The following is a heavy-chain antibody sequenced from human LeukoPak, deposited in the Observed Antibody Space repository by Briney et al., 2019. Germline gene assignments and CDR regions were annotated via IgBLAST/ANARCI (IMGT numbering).Heavy chain of an antibody. CDR3: TRANYRALDI. CDR2: TYYRSNRSKWSS. Sequence: SQTLSLTCAISGDRVSADSATWNWIRQSPSRGLEWLGRTYYRSNRSKWSSDYALSVKSRITISPDTSKNEFSLQLNSVTPEDTAVYYCTRANYRALDIWGQGTMVTDSS. J-gene: IGHJ3*02. CDR1: GDRVSADSAT. V-gene: IGHV6-1*01. D-gene: IGHD5-24*01.